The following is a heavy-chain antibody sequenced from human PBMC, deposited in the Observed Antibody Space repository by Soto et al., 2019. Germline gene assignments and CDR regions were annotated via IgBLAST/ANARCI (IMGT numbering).Heavy chain of an antibody. CDR1: GGSISTSNW. Sequence: QVQLQESGPGLVKPSGTLSLTCAVSGGSISTSNWWSWVRQPPGKGLEWIREIYHSGSTNYNPSLKSRVTISVDKSKNQFSLSLTSVTAADTAVYYCARGRTYDSSGYYQYWGQGTLVTVSS. CDR3: ARGRTYDSSGYYQY. CDR2: IYHSGST. V-gene: IGHV4-4*02. D-gene: IGHD3-22*01. J-gene: IGHJ4*02.